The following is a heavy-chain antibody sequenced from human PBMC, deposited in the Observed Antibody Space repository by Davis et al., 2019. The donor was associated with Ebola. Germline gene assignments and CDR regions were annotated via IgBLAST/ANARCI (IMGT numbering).Heavy chain of an antibody. CDR1: SGSISSGGYS. D-gene: IGHD3-3*02. J-gene: IGHJ4*02. CDR3: GREARPLGIYY. V-gene: IGHV4-30-2*01. CDR2: IYHTGSG. Sequence: PSETLSLTCVVSSGSISSGGYSWTWIRQAPGKGLEWIGYIYHTGSGFYTPALRSRATISVDGSKNQFSLKLTSVTAADTAVYYCGREARPLGIYYWGQGTLVTVSS.